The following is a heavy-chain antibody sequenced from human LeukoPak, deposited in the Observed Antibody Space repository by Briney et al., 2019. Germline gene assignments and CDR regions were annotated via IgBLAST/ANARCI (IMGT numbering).Heavy chain of an antibody. CDR1: GYTFTSYD. CDR2: INPNSGGT. V-gene: IGHV1-18*01. D-gene: IGHD6-13*01. J-gene: IGHJ3*02. Sequence: ASVKVSCKASGYTFTSYDINWVRQATGQGLEWMGWINPNSGGTNYAQKFQGRVTMTTDTSTSTAYMELRSLRSDDTAVYYCARDINQQLVIPDAFDIWGQGTMVTVSS. CDR3: ARDINQQLVIPDAFDI.